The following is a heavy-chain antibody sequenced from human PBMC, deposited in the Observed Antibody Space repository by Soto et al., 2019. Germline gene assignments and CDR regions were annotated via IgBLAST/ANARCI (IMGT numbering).Heavy chain of an antibody. J-gene: IGHJ4*02. CDR2: ISVYNGNT. CDR3: ARDFGSDLSAPSAVFDY. D-gene: IGHD3-3*01. Sequence: WGRQEQGKGVGWMGWISVYNGNTKYNQKFHDRVTMTTETYTSTAYMELRSLRSDDTAIYYCARDFGSDLSAPSAVFDYWVQGTPVPGSS. V-gene: IGHV1-18*01.